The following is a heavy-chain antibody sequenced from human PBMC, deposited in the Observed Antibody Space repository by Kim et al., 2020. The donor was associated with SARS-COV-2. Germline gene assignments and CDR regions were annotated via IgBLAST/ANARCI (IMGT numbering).Heavy chain of an antibody. Sequence: GGSLRLSCAASGFTFSTYWMHWVRQAPGKGLVWVSHVYGDGTRTTYADSVKGRFTVSRDNAKNTLFLQMNGLSAEDTAIYYCTRGGAAGTFDYWGRGTLVTVSS. CDR2: VYGDGTRT. CDR3: TRGGAAGTFDY. CDR1: GFTFSTYW. J-gene: IGHJ4*01. V-gene: IGHV3-74*01. D-gene: IGHD6-13*01.